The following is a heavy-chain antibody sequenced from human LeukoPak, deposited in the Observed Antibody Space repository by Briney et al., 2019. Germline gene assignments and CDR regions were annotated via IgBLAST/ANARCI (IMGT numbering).Heavy chain of an antibody. D-gene: IGHD6-19*01. V-gene: IGHV5-51*01. CDR2: IYPGDSDT. CDR3: ARQNMAGTRGAFDI. CDR1: GYIFTSHW. Sequence: GESLKISCKGSGYIFTSHWIAWVRQMPGKGLEWMGVIYPGDSDTRYSPSSQGQVTISADKSITTAYLQWSSLQASDTAKYYCARQNMAGTRGAFDIWGQGTMVTVSS. J-gene: IGHJ3*02.